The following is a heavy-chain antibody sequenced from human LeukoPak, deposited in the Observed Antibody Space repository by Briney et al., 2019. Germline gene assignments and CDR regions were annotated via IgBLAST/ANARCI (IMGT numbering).Heavy chain of an antibody. Sequence: ASVKVSCKASGYTFTSYGISWVRQAPGQGLEWMGWISAYNGNTNYAQKLQGRVTMTTDTSTSTAYMELRSLRSDDTAVYYCARCMVRGVSPDYYYYYYYMDVWGKGTTVTVSS. V-gene: IGHV1-18*01. D-gene: IGHD3-10*01. J-gene: IGHJ6*03. CDR1: GYTFTSYG. CDR2: ISAYNGNT. CDR3: ARCMVRGVSPDYYYYYYYMDV.